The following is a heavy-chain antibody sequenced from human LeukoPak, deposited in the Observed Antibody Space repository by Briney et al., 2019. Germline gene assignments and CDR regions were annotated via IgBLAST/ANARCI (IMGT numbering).Heavy chain of an antibody. D-gene: IGHD6-19*01. CDR2: IKQDGSEI. Sequence: GSLRLSCAVSGFTLSTYWMSWIRPAPGKGLEGVASIKQDGSEIQYVDSVKGRFTISRDNAKNSLYLQINSLRVQDTAVYYCARVAVASTGAFDIWGQGTMVTVSS. CDR3: ARVAVASTGAFDI. CDR1: GFTLSTYW. V-gene: IGHV3-7*04. J-gene: IGHJ3*02.